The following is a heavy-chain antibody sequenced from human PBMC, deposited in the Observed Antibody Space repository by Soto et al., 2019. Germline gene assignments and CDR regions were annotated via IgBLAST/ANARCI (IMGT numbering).Heavy chain of an antibody. Sequence: QIALKESGPTLVKPTQTLTLTCTFSGFSLSTSEVGVGWIRQPPGKALEWLALIYWDDDKRYRPSLKSRLTITKDTSKNQVVLTMTNMDPVDTATYYCVHRSFYKITGRGYYFDYWGQGTLVTVSS. D-gene: IGHD3-16*01. J-gene: IGHJ4*02. CDR1: GFSLSTSEVG. CDR2: IYWDDDK. CDR3: VHRSFYKITGRGYYFDY. V-gene: IGHV2-5*02.